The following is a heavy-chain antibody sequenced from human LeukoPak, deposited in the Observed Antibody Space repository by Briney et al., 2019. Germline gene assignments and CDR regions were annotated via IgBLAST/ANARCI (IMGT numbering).Heavy chain of an antibody. D-gene: IGHD1-26*01. CDR3: ATGYYEPFAT. J-gene: IGHJ5*02. Sequence: PSETLSLTCSLSGASLRSYYWDWLRQSPGKGLECIGYISDTGKIDAHLSLKSRVSISLNKSKKQFSLRLRSVTAADSAVYYCATGYYEPFATWGPGILVTVSS. CDR1: GASLRSYY. CDR2: ISDTGKI. V-gene: IGHV4-59*01.